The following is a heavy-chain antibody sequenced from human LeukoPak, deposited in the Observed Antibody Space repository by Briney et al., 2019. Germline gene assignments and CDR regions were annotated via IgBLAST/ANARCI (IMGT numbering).Heavy chain of an antibody. CDR3: ARSPSGWYGDY. J-gene: IGHJ4*02. V-gene: IGHV1-2*06. CDR1: GYTFTDHY. CDR2: INPNSGGT. D-gene: IGHD6-19*01. Sequence: ASVKVSCKASGYTFTDHYMHWVRQAPGQGLEWMGRINPNSGGTSSARKFQGRVTVTRDTSISTVYMELSRLTSDDTAVYLCARSPSGWYGDYWGQGTLVTVSS.